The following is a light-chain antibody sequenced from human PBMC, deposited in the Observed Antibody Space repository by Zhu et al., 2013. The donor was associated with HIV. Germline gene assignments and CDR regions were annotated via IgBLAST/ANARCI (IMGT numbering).Light chain of an antibody. CDR1: QSVSSSY. Sequence: EIVLTQSPGTLSLSPGERATLSCRASQSVSSSYLAWYQQKPGQAPRLLIYDVSSRATGIPARFSGGGSGTDFTLTISSLDPEDFAVYYCQQRNNWPPVYSFGPGTKLEI. CDR3: QQRNNWPPVYS. V-gene: IGKV3D-20*02. CDR2: DVS. J-gene: IGKJ2*03.